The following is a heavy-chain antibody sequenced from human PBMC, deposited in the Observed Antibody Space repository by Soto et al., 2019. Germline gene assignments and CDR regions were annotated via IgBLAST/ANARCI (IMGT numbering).Heavy chain of an antibody. D-gene: IGHD5-12*01. CDR1: GFTFSSYW. V-gene: IGHV3-7*01. J-gene: IGHJ2*01. Sequence: EAQLVESGGGLVQPGGSLRLSCAASGFTFSSYWMSWVRQAPGMGLEWVANIKQDGNEESYVDSVKGRFTISRDNTKNSLFLQMNSLRAEDTAVYYCASWGFIVATNWYFDLWGRGTLVTVSS. CDR2: IKQDGNEE. CDR3: ASWGFIVATNWYFDL.